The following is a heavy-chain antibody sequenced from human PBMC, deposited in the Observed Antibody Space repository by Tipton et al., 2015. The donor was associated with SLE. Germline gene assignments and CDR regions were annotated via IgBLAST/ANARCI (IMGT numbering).Heavy chain of an antibody. Sequence: TLSLTCTVSGGSISSSSYYWGWIRQPPGKGLEWIGSIYYSGSTYYNPSLKSRVTISVGTSKNQFSLKLSSVTAADTAVYYCARLETTWNYYMDVWGKGTTVTVSS. CDR3: ARLETTWNYYMDV. CDR1: GGSISSSSYY. J-gene: IGHJ6*03. D-gene: IGHD1-7*01. CDR2: IYYSGST. V-gene: IGHV4-39*01.